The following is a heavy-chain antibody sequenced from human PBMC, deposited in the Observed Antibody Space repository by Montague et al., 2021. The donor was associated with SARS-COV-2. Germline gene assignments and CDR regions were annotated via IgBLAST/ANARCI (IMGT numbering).Heavy chain of an antibody. V-gene: IGHV4-59*11. J-gene: IGHJ5*02. D-gene: IGHD3-10*01. CDR2: IYYSGGI. Sequence: SETLSLTCTVSGGSMSDHYWAWIRQHPGKGLEWLAYIYYSGGINSXASLKSRVSMSVDTSKNQFSLKLTSVTAADTAVYYCARAVSVRRAVNWFDPWGQGTLVTVSS. CDR3: ARAVSVRRAVNWFDP. CDR1: GGSMSDHY.